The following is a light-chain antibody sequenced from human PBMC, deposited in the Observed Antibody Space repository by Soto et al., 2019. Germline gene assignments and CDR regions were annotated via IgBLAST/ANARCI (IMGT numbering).Light chain of an antibody. J-gene: IGKJ1*01. Sequence: AIPMTQSPSSLSASVGDRVTITCRASQGIRNDLGWYQQKPGKAPKLLIYAASSLQSGVPSRFSGSGSGTDFTLPISSPQPEDFATYYCLQDYNYPWTFGQGTKVEIK. V-gene: IGKV1-6*01. CDR3: LQDYNYPWT. CDR1: QGIRND. CDR2: AAS.